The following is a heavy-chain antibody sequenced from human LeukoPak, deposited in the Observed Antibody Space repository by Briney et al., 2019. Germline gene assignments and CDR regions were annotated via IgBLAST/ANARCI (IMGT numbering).Heavy chain of an antibody. CDR1: GFTFSSYG. J-gene: IGHJ4*02. D-gene: IGHD3-10*01. V-gene: IGHV3-33*01. Sequence: GGSLRLSCAASGFTFSSYGMHWVRQAPGKGLEWVAVIWYDGSNKYYADSVKGRFTISRDNSKNTLYLQMNSLRAEDTAVYYCARDPQQEFGIAYYFDYWGQGTLVTVSS. CDR3: ARDPQQEFGIAYYFDY. CDR2: IWYDGSNK.